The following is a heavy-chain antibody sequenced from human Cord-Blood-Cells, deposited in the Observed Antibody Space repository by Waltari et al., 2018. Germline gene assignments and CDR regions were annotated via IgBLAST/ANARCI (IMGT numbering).Heavy chain of an antibody. V-gene: IGHV3-9*01. J-gene: IGHJ4*02. Sequence: EVQLVESGGGLVQPGRSLRLSCAASGFTFDDCGMHWVRQAPGKGREWVSGISWNSGSIGYADSVKGRFTISRDNAKNSLYLQMNSLRAEDTALYYCAKDITGAGDYWGQGTLVTVSS. CDR3: AKDITGAGDY. D-gene: IGHD1-26*01. CDR1: GFTFDDCG. CDR2: ISWNSGSI.